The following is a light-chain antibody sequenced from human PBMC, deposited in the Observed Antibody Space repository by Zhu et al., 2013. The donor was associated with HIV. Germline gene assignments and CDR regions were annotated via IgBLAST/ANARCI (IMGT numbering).Light chain of an antibody. CDR3: QQYGSSPRT. Sequence: EIVLTQSPGTLSLSPGERASLSCRASQSVSSSYLAWYQQKPGQAPRLLITGASNRVPGIPDRFSGSGSGTDFILTISRLEPEDCAVYYXQQYGSSPRTFGQGPRWKSN. CDR2: GAS. CDR1: QSVSSSY. V-gene: IGKV3-20*01. J-gene: IGKJ1*01.